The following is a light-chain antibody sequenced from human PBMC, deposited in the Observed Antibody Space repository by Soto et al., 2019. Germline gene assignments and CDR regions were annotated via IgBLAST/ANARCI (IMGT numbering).Light chain of an antibody. CDR3: SSYTTSTTVV. Sequence: QSALTQPACVFGSPGQSITFSCTGTSSDVGGYNFVSWYQQHPGKAPKLMIYEVSSRPSGVSNRFSGSKSGNTASLTISGLQPEDEADYYCSSYTTSTTVVFGTGTKVTVL. CDR2: EVS. J-gene: IGLJ1*01. CDR1: SSDVGGYNF. V-gene: IGLV2-14*03.